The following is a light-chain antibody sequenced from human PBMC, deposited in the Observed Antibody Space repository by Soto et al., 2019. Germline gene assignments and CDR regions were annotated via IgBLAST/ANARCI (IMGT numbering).Light chain of an antibody. Sequence: IDMTQSPATLSSSPGGRATLSLMASQPVNNNLAWYQHKPGQAPRLLIYGASNRATGVPARISGSVSGTEFTLTIASLQSEDFAIYYCQQYSSWLWTFGQGTKVDIK. J-gene: IGKJ1*01. CDR1: QPVNNN. V-gene: IGKV3-15*01. CDR2: GAS. CDR3: QQYSSWLWT.